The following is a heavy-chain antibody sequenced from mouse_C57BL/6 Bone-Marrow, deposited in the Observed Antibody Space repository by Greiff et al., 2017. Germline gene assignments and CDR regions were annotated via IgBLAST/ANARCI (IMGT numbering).Heavy chain of an antibody. CDR3: ARSNWAFDY. CDR2: IDPSDSYT. Sequence: QVQLQQSGAELVMPGASVKLSCKASGYTFTSYWMHWVKQRPGQGLEWIGEIDPSDSYTNYNQKFKGKSTLTVDKSSSTAYMQLSSLTSEDSAVYYCARSNWAFDYWGQGTTLTVSA. V-gene: IGHV1-69*01. D-gene: IGHD4-1*01. CDR1: GYTFTSYW. J-gene: IGHJ2*01.